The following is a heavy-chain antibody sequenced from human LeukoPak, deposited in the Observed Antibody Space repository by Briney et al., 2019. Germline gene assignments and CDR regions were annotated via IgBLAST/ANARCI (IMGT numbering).Heavy chain of an antibody. CDR2: INHSGST. CDR1: GGSFSGYY. J-gene: IGHJ4*02. CDR3: ARGLKGDY. V-gene: IGHV4-34*01. Sequence: PSETLSLTCAVYGGSFSGYYWSWIRQPPGKGLEGIGEINHSGSTNYDPSLKSRVTISVDTSKNQFSMKLRSVTAADTAVYYCARGLKGDYWGQGPLVTVSS.